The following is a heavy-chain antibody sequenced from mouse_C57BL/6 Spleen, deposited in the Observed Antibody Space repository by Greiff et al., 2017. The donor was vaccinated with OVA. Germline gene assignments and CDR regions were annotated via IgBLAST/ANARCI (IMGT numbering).Heavy chain of an antibody. CDR1: GYTFTSYW. V-gene: IGHV1-69*01. J-gene: IGHJ2*01. D-gene: IGHD2-10*02. CDR2: IDPSDSYT. Sequence: QVQLQQPGAELVMPGASVKLSCKASGYTFTSYWMHWVKQRPGQGLEWIGEIDPSDSYTNYNQKFKGKSTLTVDKSSSTAYMQRSSLTSEDSAVYYCARGYGNYLDYWGQGTTLTVSS. CDR3: ARGYGNYLDY.